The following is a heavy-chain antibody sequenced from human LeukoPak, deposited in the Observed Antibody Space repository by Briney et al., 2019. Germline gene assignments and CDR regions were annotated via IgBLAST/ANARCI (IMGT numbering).Heavy chain of an antibody. Sequence: SETLSLTCTVSGGSISSYYWNWIRQPPGKGLEWIGYIYYSGSTNYNPSLKSRVTISVDTSKNQFSLRLSSVTAADAAVYYCARIPYDYVWGSYRSPFDYWGQGTLVTVSS. CDR1: GGSISSYY. CDR2: IYYSGST. CDR3: ARIPYDYVWGSYRSPFDY. V-gene: IGHV4-59*01. D-gene: IGHD3-16*02. J-gene: IGHJ4*02.